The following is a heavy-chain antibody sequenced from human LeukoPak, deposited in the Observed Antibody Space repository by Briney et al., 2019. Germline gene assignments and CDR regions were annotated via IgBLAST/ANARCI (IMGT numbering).Heavy chain of an antibody. J-gene: IGHJ5*02. CDR3: ARRPPVGTIGFDP. D-gene: IGHD5-12*01. Sequence: SVKVSCKASGGTFSNYAISWVRQAPGQGLEWMGGIIPIFGTANYAQKFQGRVTITADESTSTAYMELSSLRSEDTAVYYCARRPPVGTIGFDPWGQGTLVTVSS. CDR1: GGTFSNYA. V-gene: IGHV1-69*13. CDR2: IIPIFGTA.